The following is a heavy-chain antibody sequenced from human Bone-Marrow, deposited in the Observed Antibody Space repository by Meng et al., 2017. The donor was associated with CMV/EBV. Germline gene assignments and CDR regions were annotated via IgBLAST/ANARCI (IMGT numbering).Heavy chain of an antibody. CDR1: GFTFSSYG. J-gene: IGHJ6*02. D-gene: IGHD6-6*01. CDR2: IWYDGSNK. V-gene: IGHV3-33*06. Sequence: GESLKISCAASGFTFSSYGMHWVRQAPGKGLEWVAVIWYDGSNKYYADSVKGRFTISRDNSKNTLYLQMNSLRAEDTAVYYCAKDGGSGYSSSSIPYYYGMDVWGQGTTVTVSS. CDR3: AKDGGSGYSSSSIPYYYGMDV.